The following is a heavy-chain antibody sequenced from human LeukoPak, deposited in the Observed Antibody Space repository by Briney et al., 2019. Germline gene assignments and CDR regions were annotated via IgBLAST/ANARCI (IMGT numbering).Heavy chain of an antibody. CDR3: ATPPGAGTGGYFQH. CDR1: VGTFSSYA. V-gene: IGHV1-69*04. D-gene: IGHD6-19*01. Sequence: GASVKVSCKASVGTFSSYAISWVRQAPGQGLEWMGRIIPILGIANYAQKFQGRVTITADKSTSTAYMELSSLRSEDTAVYYCATPPGAGTGGYFQHWGQGTLVTVSS. CDR2: IIPILGIA. J-gene: IGHJ1*01.